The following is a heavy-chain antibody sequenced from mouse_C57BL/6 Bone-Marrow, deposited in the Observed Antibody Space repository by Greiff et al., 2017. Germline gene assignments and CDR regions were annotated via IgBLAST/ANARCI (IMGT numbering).Heavy chain of an antibody. CDR3: ARAFYYGSSTYAMDY. V-gene: IGHV1-55*01. Sequence: VQLQQPGAELVKPGASVKMSCKASGYTFTSYWITWVKQRPGPGLEWIGDIYPGSGSTNYNEKFKSKATLTVDTSSSTSFMQLSSLTSEDSAVYYCARAFYYGSSTYAMDYWGQGTSVTVSS. J-gene: IGHJ4*01. D-gene: IGHD1-1*01. CDR1: GYTFTSYW. CDR2: IYPGSGST.